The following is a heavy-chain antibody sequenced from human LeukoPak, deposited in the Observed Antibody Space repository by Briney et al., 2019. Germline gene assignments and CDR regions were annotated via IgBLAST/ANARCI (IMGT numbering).Heavy chain of an antibody. CDR2: ISYDGSNK. J-gene: IGHJ1*01. CDR1: GFTFSSYA. CDR3: ARSHKPLYSSSSAYFQH. V-gene: IGHV3-30-3*01. D-gene: IGHD6-6*01. Sequence: GGSLRLSCAASGFTFSSYAMHWVRQAPGKGLEWVAVISYDGSNKYYADSVKGRFTISRDNSKNTLYLQMNSLRAEDTAVYYCARSHKPLYSSSSAYFQHWGQGTLVTVSS.